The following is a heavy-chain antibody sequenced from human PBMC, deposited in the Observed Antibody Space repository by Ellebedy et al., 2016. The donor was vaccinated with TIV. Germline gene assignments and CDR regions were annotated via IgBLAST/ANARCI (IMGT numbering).Heavy chain of an antibody. V-gene: IGHV1-3*01. CDR2: INPGNGNT. CDR3: AKGQNYYFAMDV. J-gene: IGHJ6*02. Sequence: AASVKVSCKASGYPFDISNMHWVRQAPGDGLEWMGWINPGNGNTKYSQKFQGRVSITRDTSATIAYMELSSLRSEDTAVYYCAKGQNYYFAMDVWGQGTTVTVS. CDR1: GYPFDISN.